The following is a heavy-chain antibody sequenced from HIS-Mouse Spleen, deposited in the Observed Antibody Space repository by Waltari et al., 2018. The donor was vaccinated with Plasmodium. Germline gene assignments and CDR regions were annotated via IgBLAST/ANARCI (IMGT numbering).Heavy chain of an antibody. D-gene: IGHD5-12*01. J-gene: IGHJ3*02. V-gene: IGHV3-30*18. CDR2: ISYDGSNK. CDR3: AKGSFIGSGYDPWAFDI. CDR1: GFTFSSYG. Sequence: QVQLVESGGGVVQPGRSLRLSCAASGFTFSSYGMHWVRQAPGKGLEWVAVISYDGSNKYYADSVKGRFTISRDNSKNTLYLQMNSLRAEDTAVYYCAKGSFIGSGYDPWAFDIWGQGTMVTVSS.